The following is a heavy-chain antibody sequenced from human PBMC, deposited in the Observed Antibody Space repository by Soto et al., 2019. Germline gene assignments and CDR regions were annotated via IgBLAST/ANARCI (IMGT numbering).Heavy chain of an antibody. CDR3: ATEDYGDYDNYYYYGMDV. CDR2: INSDGSST. J-gene: IGHJ6*02. Sequence: GGSLRLSXAASGFTFSSYWMHWVRQAPGKGLVWVSRINSDGSSTSYADSVKGRFTISRDNAKNTLYLQMNSLRAEDTAVYYCATEDYGDYDNYYYYGMDVWGQGTTVTVSS. D-gene: IGHD4-17*01. V-gene: IGHV3-74*01. CDR1: GFTFSSYW.